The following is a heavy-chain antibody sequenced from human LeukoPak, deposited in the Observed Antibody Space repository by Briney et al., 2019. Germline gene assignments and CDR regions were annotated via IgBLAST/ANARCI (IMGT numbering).Heavy chain of an antibody. D-gene: IGHD4-17*01. V-gene: IGHV4-61*01. CDR1: GGSVSSGSYY. Sequence: NPSETLSLTYTVSGGSVSSGSYYWSWIRQPPGKGLEWIGYIYYSGSTNYNPSLKSRVTISVDTSKNQFSLKLSSVTAADTAVYYCARETTVTVFDYWGQGTLVTVSS. CDR2: IYYSGST. J-gene: IGHJ4*02. CDR3: ARETTVTVFDY.